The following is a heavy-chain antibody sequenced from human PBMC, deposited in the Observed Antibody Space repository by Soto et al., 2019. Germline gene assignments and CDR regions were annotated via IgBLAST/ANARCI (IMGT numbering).Heavy chain of an antibody. CDR1: GFTFSDHY. J-gene: IGHJ4*02. CDR3: ARAIYGDYIDY. V-gene: IGHV3-72*01. Sequence: GGSLRLSCAASGFTFSDHYMDWVRQAPGKGLEWVGRTRNKANSYTTEYAASVKGRFTISRDDSKNSLYLQMNSLKTEDTAVYYCARAIYGDYIDYWGQGTLVTVSS. D-gene: IGHD4-17*01. CDR2: TRNKANSYTT.